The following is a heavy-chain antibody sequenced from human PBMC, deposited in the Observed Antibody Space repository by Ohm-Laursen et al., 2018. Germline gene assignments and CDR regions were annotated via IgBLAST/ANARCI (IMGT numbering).Heavy chain of an antibody. J-gene: IGHJ4*02. CDR2: IYYSGST. CDR1: GGSISRGGYY. V-gene: IGHV4-31*11. CDR3: ARSRRDGYIYFDY. D-gene: IGHD5-24*01. Sequence: SQTLSLTCAVSGGSISRGGYYWSWIRPHPGKGLEWIGYIYYSGSTYYNPSLKSRVTISADTSKNQISLKLSSVTAADTAVYYCARSRRDGYIYFDYWGQGTLVTVSS.